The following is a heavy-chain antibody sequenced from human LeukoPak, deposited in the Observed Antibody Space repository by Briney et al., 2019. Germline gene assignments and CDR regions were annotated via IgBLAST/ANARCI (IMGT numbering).Heavy chain of an antibody. CDR2: TYYRSKWYN. J-gene: IGHJ6*02. Sequence: SQTLSLSCAISGDTFSSDSAAYNWIRQSPSRGLEWRVRTYYRSKWYNDYAVSVKSRITINPDTSKNQFSLQLNSVTPEDTGMYYCTRGGYYGLDVWRQGTTVTVSS. CDR1: GDTFSSDSAA. CDR3: TRGGYYGLDV. D-gene: IGHD3-16*01. V-gene: IGHV6-1*01.